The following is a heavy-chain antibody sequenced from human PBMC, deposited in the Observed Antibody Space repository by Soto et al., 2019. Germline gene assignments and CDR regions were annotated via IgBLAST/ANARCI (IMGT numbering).Heavy chain of an antibody. CDR2: VYYTGDT. Sequence: QVQLQQSGPRLVKPSETLSLTCTVSSGPDRRHNWGWIRQPPGRGLEWIGYVYYTGDTAYNPSLRCRVTISADTSTNDIALTLNSVTAADTAVYYCVRQGIDYLHGLVDVWGQGTTVSVSS. J-gene: IGHJ6*02. CDR3: VRQGIDYLHGLVDV. D-gene: IGHD4-17*01. CDR1: SGPDRRHN. V-gene: IGHV4-59*08.